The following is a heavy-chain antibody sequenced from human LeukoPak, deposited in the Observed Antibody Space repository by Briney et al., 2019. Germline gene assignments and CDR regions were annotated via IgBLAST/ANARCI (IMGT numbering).Heavy chain of an antibody. V-gene: IGHV1-18*01. CDR1: GYTFTSYG. Sequence: ASVKVSCKASGYTFTSYGFSWVRQAPGQGLEWMGWISGYNSNTKYVQKFQGRVTITTDRSTSTAYMEVRSLRSDDTAVYYCAREGGFFDYWGQGTLVTVSS. CDR3: AREGGFFDY. J-gene: IGHJ4*02. CDR2: ISGYNSNT. D-gene: IGHD3-16*01.